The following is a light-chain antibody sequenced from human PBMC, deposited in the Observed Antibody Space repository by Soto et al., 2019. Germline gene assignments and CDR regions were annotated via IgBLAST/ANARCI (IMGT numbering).Light chain of an antibody. V-gene: IGKV2-28*01. J-gene: IGKJ4*01. CDR1: QSLLHSNGYDY. Sequence: DIVMTQSPLSLPVTPGEPASISCRSSQSLLHSNGYDYLDWYLQKPGQSPQLLIYLGSNRASGVPDRFSGSVSGTDFPLKISRVEAEDVGVYYCMQALQTPGTFGGGTKVEIK. CDR2: LGS. CDR3: MQALQTPGT.